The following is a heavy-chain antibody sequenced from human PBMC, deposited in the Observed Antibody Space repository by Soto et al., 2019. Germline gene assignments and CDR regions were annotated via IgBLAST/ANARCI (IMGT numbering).Heavy chain of an antibody. CDR2: ISGSGGST. CDR3: AKDHCSSTSCYSEDPVNDY. Sequence: GGSLRLSCAASGFTFSSYAMRWVRQAPGKGLEWVSAISGSGGSTYYADSVKGRFTISRDNSKNTRYLQMNSLRAEDTAVYYCAKDHCSSTSCYSEDPVNDYWGQGTLVTVSS. D-gene: IGHD2-2*01. V-gene: IGHV3-23*01. J-gene: IGHJ4*02. CDR1: GFTFSSYA.